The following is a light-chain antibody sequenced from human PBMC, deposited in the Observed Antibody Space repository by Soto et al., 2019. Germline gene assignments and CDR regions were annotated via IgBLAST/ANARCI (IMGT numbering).Light chain of an antibody. CDR2: DTS. CDR1: QSVSSN. Sequence: EVVKTKYPATLSVTPGERVTLSCRASQSVSSNLAWYQQKPGQAPRLLIYDTSTRATGIPARFSGSGSGTEVTLTISSLQSEDFAVYYCQQYNKWPPWTFGHGTKVEIK. J-gene: IGKJ1*01. CDR3: QQYNKWPPWT. V-gene: IGKV3-15*01.